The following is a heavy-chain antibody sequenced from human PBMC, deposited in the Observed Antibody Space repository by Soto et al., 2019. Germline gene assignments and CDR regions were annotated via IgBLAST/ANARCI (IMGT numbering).Heavy chain of an antibody. J-gene: IGHJ5*02. V-gene: IGHV3-23*01. Sequence: EVQLLQSGGGLVQPGGSLRLSCEASGFSFTFYAMSWVRQAPGKGLEWVSAISGNGATTFYADSMKGRFTISRDNSRDTLYLQMNRLRAEDTAVYFRAREQCSPLDRYCADGGVDWVDPWGRGTLVTVSS. D-gene: IGHD2-8*01. CDR1: GFSFTFYA. CDR3: AREQCSPLDRYCADGGVDWVDP. CDR2: ISGNGATT.